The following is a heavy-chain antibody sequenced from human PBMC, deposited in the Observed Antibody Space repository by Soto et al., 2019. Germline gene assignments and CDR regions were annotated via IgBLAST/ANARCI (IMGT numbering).Heavy chain of an antibody. CDR3: ARATIFGVVTYYFDY. V-gene: IGHV4-59*01. Sequence: QVQLQESGPGLVKPSETLSLTCTVSGGSISSYYWSWIRQPPGKGLEWIGYIYYSGSTNYNPSLKRRVTISVDTSKNQFSLKLSSVTAADTAVYYCARATIFGVVTYYFDYWGQGTLVNVSS. J-gene: IGHJ4*02. CDR1: GGSISSYY. D-gene: IGHD3-3*01. CDR2: IYYSGST.